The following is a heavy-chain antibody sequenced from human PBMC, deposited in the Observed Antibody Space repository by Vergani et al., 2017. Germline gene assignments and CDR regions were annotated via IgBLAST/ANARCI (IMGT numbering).Heavy chain of an antibody. CDR2: LTGGGGST. D-gene: IGHD1-26*01. CDR3: VKDAGISENFFDS. CDR1: GFTFSTYA. Sequence: EVQLLESGGSLKKPGGSVRLSCAASGFTFSTYAMHWVRQAPGKGLEWVSALTGGGGSTYYADSFKGRFIISRDNSRDTLYLQMNSLRPEDTATYYCVKDAGISENFFDSWGQGTLVTVSS. V-gene: IGHV3-23*01. J-gene: IGHJ4*02.